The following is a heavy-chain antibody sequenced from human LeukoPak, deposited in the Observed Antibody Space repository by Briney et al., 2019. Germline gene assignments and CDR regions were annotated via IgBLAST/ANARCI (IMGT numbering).Heavy chain of an antibody. CDR2: INTNTGNP. CDR1: GYTFTSYT. CDR3: AREMDSSGWYNWFDP. Sequence: ASVKVSCKASGYTFTSYTMNWVRQAPGQGLEWMGWINTNTGNPTYAQGFTGRFVFSLDTSVSTAYLQISSLKAEDTAVYYWAREMDSSGWYNWFDPWGQGTLVTVSS. D-gene: IGHD6-19*01. V-gene: IGHV7-4-1*02. J-gene: IGHJ5*02.